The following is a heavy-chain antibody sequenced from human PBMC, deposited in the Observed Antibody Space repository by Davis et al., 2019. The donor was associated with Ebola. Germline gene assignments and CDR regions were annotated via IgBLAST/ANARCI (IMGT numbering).Heavy chain of an antibody. V-gene: IGHV5-51*01. D-gene: IGHD3-10*01. J-gene: IGHJ6*02. CDR2: IYPSDSDT. CDR1: GYTFTNYW. Sequence: GESLKIPCKGSGYTFTNYWIGWVRQVPGRGLEWMGIIYPSDSDTKYSPSFRGQVTISADKSISTAYLQWSSLKASDTAIYYCARRGVDYYYGMDVWGQGTTVTVSS. CDR3: ARRGVDYYYGMDV.